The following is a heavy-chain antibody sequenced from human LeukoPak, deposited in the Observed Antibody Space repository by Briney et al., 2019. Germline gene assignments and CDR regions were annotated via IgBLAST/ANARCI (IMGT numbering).Heavy chain of an antibody. CDR3: ARLGSRHGYNWGDL. V-gene: IGHV5-51*01. CDR2: IYPADSST. CDR1: GYSFTTYW. Sequence: GESLKIACKASGYSFTTYWIGWVRQAPGKGLEWMGIIYPADSSTEYSPSFQGQVTISVDKSVNTAYLQWSRLKASDTATYYCARLGSRHGYNWGDLWGQGTLVSVSS. J-gene: IGHJ5*02. D-gene: IGHD5-24*01.